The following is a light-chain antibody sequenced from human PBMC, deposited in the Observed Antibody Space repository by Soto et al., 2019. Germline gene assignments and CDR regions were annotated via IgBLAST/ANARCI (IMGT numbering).Light chain of an antibody. CDR1: SSNIGGNS. Sequence: QSVLTQPPSVSAAPGQRVTISCSGSSSNIGGNSVSWYQQLPETAPKLLIYDDDKRPSGIPDRFSGSKSGTSATLGITGFQTGDEADYYCGSWDSSMSAYVFGTGTKVTV. CDR3: GSWDSSMSAYV. J-gene: IGLJ1*01. V-gene: IGLV1-51*01. CDR2: DDD.